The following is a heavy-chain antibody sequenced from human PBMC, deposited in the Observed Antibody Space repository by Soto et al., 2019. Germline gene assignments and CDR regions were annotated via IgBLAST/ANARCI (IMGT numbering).Heavy chain of an antibody. CDR1: GYTFTIYA. J-gene: IGHJ4*02. D-gene: IGHD3-22*01. V-gene: IGHV3-30-3*02. CDR2: ISYDGSNK. CDR3: AKDEYYYSRSGYYIFDS. Sequence: GASVKVSCKASGYTFTIYAMHWVRQAPGKMLEWVTVISYDGSNKYYGDSVKGRFTISRDNSKKTLYLQMNSLRPEDTALYYCAKDEYYYSRSGYYIFDSWGQGTLVTVSS.